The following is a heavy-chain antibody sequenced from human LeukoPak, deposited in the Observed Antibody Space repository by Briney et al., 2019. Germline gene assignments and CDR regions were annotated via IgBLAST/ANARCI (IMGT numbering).Heavy chain of an antibody. CDR1: GYILSSYW. CDR2: INHDGSDI. J-gene: IGHJ4*02. CDR3: ARFSRGELANY. V-gene: IGHV3-7*01. Sequence: PGGSLRLSCAASGYILSSYWTSWVRQVPGKWLAWVANINHDGSDIQYVDSVKGRFTVSRDNAKNALYLQMNSLRAEDTAVYYCARFSRGELANYWGQGTLVIVSS. D-gene: IGHD1-26*01.